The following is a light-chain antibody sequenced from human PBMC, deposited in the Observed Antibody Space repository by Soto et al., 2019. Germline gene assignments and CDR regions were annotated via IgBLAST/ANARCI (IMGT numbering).Light chain of an antibody. Sequence: QPVLTQPPSASASLGASVKLTCTLSSGHNSYAIAWHQQQPEKGPRYLMKLNSDGSHSKGDGIPDRFSGSSSGAERYLPISSLQSADEAAYYCQTWSTDIRVFGGATKLTVL. CDR3: QTWSTDIRV. V-gene: IGLV4-69*01. CDR1: SGHNSYA. J-gene: IGLJ3*02. CDR2: LNSDGSH.